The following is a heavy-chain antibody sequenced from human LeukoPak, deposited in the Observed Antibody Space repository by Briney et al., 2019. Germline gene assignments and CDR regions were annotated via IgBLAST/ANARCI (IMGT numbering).Heavy chain of an antibody. Sequence: GASVKVSCKASGYTFTGYYMHWVRQAPGQGLEWMGWINPNSGGTNYAQKFQGRVTMTRDTSISTAYMELSRLRSDDTAVYYCVTSRGYCSSTSCRDDYYFDYWGQGTLVTVSS. CDR1: GYTFTGYY. J-gene: IGHJ4*02. V-gene: IGHV1-2*02. CDR2: INPNSGGT. D-gene: IGHD2-2*01. CDR3: VTSRGYCSSTSCRDDYYFDY.